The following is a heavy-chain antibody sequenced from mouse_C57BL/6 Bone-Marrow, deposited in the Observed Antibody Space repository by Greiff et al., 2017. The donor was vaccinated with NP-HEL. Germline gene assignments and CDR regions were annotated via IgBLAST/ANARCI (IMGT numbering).Heavy chain of an antibody. J-gene: IGHJ2*01. CDR3: AREGGYEFDY. CDR1: GYTFTSYG. CDR2: IYPRSGNT. D-gene: IGHD2-2*01. Sequence: VQLQQSGAELARPGASVKLSCTASGYTFTSYGISWVKQRPGQGLEWIGEIYPRSGNTYYNEKFKGKATLNADKSSSTAYMELRSLTSEDSAVYFCAREGGYEFDYWGQGTTLTVSS. V-gene: IGHV1-81*01.